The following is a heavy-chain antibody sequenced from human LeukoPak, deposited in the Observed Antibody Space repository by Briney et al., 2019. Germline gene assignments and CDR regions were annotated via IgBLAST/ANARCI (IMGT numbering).Heavy chain of an antibody. J-gene: IGHJ6*02. CDR2: INHSGST. CDR1: GFTFSNAG. CDR3: ARGPVYYYYYGMDV. V-gene: IGHV4-34*01. Sequence: GSLRLSCAASGFTFSNAGWSWIRQPPGKGLEWIGEINHSGSTNYNPSLKSRVTISVDTSKNQFSLKLSSVTAADTAVYYCARGPVYYYYYGMDVWGQGTTVTVSS.